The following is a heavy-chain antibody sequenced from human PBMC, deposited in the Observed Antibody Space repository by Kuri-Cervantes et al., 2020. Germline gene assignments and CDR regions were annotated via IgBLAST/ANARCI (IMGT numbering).Heavy chain of an antibody. Sequence: GESLKISCAASGFTFSDYYMSWIRQAPGKGLEWVSYISSSGSTIYYADSVKGRFTISRDNAKNSLYLQMNSLRAEDTAVYYCARGLVGQQLVKNYYYYYMDVWGKGTTVTVSS. CDR3: ARGLVGQQLVKNYYYYYMDV. V-gene: IGHV3-11*01. CDR2: ISSSGSTI. D-gene: IGHD6-13*01. CDR1: GFTFSDYY. J-gene: IGHJ6*03.